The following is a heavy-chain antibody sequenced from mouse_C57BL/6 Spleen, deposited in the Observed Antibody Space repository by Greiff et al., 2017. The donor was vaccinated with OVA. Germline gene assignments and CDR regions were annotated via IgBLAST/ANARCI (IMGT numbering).Heavy chain of an antibody. D-gene: IGHD2-3*01. CDR1: GYTFTSYW. CDR3: ARGYDGYYGIAY. CDR2: IDPSDSYT. V-gene: IGHV1-59*01. J-gene: IGHJ3*01. Sequence: QVQLQQSGAELVRPGTSVKLSCKASGYTFTSYWMHWVKQRPGQGLEWIGVIDPSDSYTNYNQKFKGKATLTVDTSSSTAYMQLSSLTSEDSAVFYCARGYDGYYGIAYWGQGTLVTVSA.